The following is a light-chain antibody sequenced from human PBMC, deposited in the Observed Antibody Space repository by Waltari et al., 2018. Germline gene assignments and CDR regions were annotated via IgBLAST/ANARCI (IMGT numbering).Light chain of an antibody. V-gene: IGKV3-15*01. CDR1: QSIGSN. Sequence: DIVMTQSPATLSVSPGERATLSCRASQSIGSNLAWYQPKPGQAPRFLIYGASTRATGSPARFSGSGSGTEFTLTISSLQSADFAVYYCQQYNNWPETFGQGTKVEIK. J-gene: IGKJ1*01. CDR3: QQYNNWPET. CDR2: GAS.